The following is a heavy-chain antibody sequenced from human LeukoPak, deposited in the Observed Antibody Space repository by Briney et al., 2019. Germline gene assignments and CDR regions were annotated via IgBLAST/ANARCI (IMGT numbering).Heavy chain of an antibody. D-gene: IGHD2-2*01. J-gene: IGHJ3*01. V-gene: IGHV4-59*08. CDR2: IYYSGST. Sequence: SETLSLTCTASGGSMNSYYWSWIRQPPGKGLEWIGYIYYSGSTNYNPSLKSRVTISVDTSKNQFSRKMNSVTAADTAVYYCARHQFQLLVNDDAFDVWGQGTMVTVSS. CDR3: ARHQFQLLVNDDAFDV. CDR1: GGSMNSYY.